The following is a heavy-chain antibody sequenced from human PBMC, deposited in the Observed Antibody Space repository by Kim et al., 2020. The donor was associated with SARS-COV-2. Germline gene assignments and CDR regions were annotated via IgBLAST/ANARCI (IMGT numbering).Heavy chain of an antibody. CDR3: GRDPNGDYVGAFEF. J-gene: IGHJ3*01. D-gene: IGHD4-17*01. CDR1: GFTFSNYA. CDR2: LTGSGRNT. V-gene: IGHV3-23*01. Sequence: GGSLRLSCAGSGFTFSNYAMTWVRQAPGKGLEWVSTLTGSGRNTYYADSVKGRFTISRDDSKNTLYLQMNSLRAEDTALYFCGRDPNGDYVGAFEFWGQGTLVTVSS.